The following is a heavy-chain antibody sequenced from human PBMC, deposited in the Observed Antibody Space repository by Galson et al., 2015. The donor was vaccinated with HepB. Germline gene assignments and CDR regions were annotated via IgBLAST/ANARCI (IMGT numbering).Heavy chain of an antibody. Sequence: SVKVSCKASGGTFSSYTISWVRQAPGQGLEWMGRIIPILGIANYAQKFQGRVTITADKSTSTAYMELSSLRSEDTAVYYCARPNDSSSSFYYYGMDVWGQGTTVTVS. J-gene: IGHJ6*02. CDR2: IIPILGIA. CDR3: ARPNDSSSSFYYYGMDV. CDR1: GGTFSSYT. D-gene: IGHD6-6*01. V-gene: IGHV1-69*02.